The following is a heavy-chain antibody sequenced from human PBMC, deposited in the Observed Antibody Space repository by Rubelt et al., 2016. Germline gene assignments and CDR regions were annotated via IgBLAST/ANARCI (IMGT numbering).Heavy chain of an antibody. V-gene: IGHV4-59*01. J-gene: IGHJ6*03. CDR1: GGSISTYY. CDR2: IFFSGRT. CDR3: ARENDYYYYMDV. Sequence: QVQLQESGPGLVKPSETLSLTCTVSGGSISTYYWNWIRQPPGKGLEWIGYIFFSGRTNYNPSLKSRVTILLDTSKNQFSLKLSSVTAADTGVYYCARENDYYYYMDVWGKGTTVTVSS.